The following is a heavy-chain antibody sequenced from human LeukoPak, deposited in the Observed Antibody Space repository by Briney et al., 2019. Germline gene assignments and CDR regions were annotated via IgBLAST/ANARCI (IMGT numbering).Heavy chain of an antibody. Sequence: PGGSLRLSCAASGFTVSSNYMSWVRQAPGKGLEWVSVIYSGGSTYYADSVKGRFTISRDSSKNTLYLQMNSLRAEDTAVYYCARDKTGTTYGYFDYWGQGTLVTVSS. CDR3: ARDKTGTTYGYFDY. J-gene: IGHJ4*02. D-gene: IGHD1-7*01. CDR2: IYSGGST. V-gene: IGHV3-66*02. CDR1: GFTVSSNY.